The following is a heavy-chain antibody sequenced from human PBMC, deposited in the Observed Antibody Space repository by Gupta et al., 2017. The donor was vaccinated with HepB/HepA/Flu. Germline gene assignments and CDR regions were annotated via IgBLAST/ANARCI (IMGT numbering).Heavy chain of an antibody. CDR3: ARQMIVVVITTGGWFDP. V-gene: IGHV4-39*01. J-gene: IGHJ5*02. Sequence: QLQLQESGPGLVKPSETLSLTCTVSGGSISSSSYYWGWLRQPPGKGLEWIGSIYYSGSTYYNPSLKSRVTLSVDTSKDQFSLKLSPVTAADTAVYYCARQMIVVVITTGGWFDPWGQGTLVTVSS. CDR1: GGSISSSSYY. CDR2: IYYSGST. D-gene: IGHD3-22*01.